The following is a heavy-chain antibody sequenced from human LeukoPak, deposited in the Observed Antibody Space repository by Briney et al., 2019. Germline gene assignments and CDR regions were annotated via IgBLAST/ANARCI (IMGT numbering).Heavy chain of an antibody. CDR1: GFTCNDFE. CDR3: VPGSH. D-gene: IGHD1-26*01. Sequence: GGSLRLSCAVSGFTCNDFEMNWVRQAPGKGLEWVANIKEDGSEKYYVDSVKGRFTISRENAKNSLYLQMNSLRAEDTAVYYCVPGSHWGQGTRVTVSS. CDR2: IKEDGSEK. V-gene: IGHV3-7*02. J-gene: IGHJ4*02.